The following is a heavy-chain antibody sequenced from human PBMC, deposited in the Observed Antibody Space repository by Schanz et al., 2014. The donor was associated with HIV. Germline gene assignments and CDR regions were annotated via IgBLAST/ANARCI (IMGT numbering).Heavy chain of an antibody. J-gene: IGHJ4*02. Sequence: VQLAESGGGVVQPGRSLRLSCVASGFTFNNYGMHWVRQAPGKGLEWVAVISHDGSKKYYADSVRGRITISRDNSKNTLYLQMNSLRADDTAVYYCAKGWRGYSISSWVDYWGQGSLVTVSS. V-gene: IGHV3-30*18. CDR1: GFTFNNYG. CDR3: AKGWRGYSISSWVDY. D-gene: IGHD6-6*01. CDR2: ISHDGSKK.